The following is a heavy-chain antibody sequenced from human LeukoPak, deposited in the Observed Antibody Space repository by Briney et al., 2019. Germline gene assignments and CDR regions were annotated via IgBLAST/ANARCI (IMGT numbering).Heavy chain of an antibody. D-gene: IGHD1-26*01. V-gene: IGHV4-38-2*01. Sequence: PSETLSLTCAVSGYSFSSGFYWGWIRQPPGKGLEWIGSIYHGGSTFYSPSLKSRVTLSVDTSKNPFSLKLYSVTAADTAVYYCARHMSGSYYDALDIWGQGTMVTVSS. J-gene: IGHJ3*02. CDR1: GYSFSSGFY. CDR2: IYHGGST. CDR3: ARHMSGSYYDALDI.